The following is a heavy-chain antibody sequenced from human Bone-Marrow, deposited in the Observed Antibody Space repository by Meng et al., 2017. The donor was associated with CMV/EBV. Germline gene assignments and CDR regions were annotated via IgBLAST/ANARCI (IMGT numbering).Heavy chain of an antibody. CDR3: ARHYYGMDV. J-gene: IGHJ6*02. CDR2: ISSSSSYI. CDR1: GFTFSSYN. V-gene: IGHV3-21*01. Sequence: GESLKISCAASGFTFSSYNMNWVRQAPGKGLEWVSSISSSSSYIYYADSVKGRFTISRDNAKNSLYLQMNSLRAEDTAVYYCARHYYGMDVWGQGTTVTVSS.